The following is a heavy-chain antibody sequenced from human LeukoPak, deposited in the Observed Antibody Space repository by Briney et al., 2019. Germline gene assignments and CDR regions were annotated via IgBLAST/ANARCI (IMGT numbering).Heavy chain of an antibody. CDR1: GFSISSYD. D-gene: IGHD2-21*02. Sequence: GGSLRLSCVASGFSISSYDMSWDRQAPGKGLDWVSGISGSDGSTNYAESVKGRFTISRDNSKNTLYLQMNSLRAEDTAVYYCAKDPQPSCGGDCYFDYWGQGTLVTVSS. CDR3: AKDPQPSCGGDCYFDY. V-gene: IGHV3-23*01. J-gene: IGHJ4*02. CDR2: ISGSDGST.